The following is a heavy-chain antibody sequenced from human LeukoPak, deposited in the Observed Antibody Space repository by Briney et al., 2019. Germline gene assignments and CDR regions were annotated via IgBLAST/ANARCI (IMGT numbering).Heavy chain of an antibody. J-gene: IGHJ4*02. V-gene: IGHV4-59*01. CDR3: ARDRLGGYSYVY. D-gene: IGHD5-12*01. CDR1: GGSFSGYF. Sequence: SETLSLTCAVYGGSFSGYFWTWIRQSPGKRLEYVGYIYDSGRTKYNPSLKSRVTISKDTSKNQFSLKLSSVTAADTAVYYCARDRLGGYSYVYWGQGSLVTVSS. CDR2: IYDSGRT.